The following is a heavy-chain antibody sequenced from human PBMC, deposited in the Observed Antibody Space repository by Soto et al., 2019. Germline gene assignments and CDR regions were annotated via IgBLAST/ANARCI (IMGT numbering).Heavy chain of an antibody. CDR3: ARADGYSSSWYVY. V-gene: IGHV3-7*03. Sequence: RLSCAASGFTFSSYWMSWVRQAPGKGLERVANIKQDGSEKYYVDSVKGRFTISRDNAKNSLYLQMNSLRAEDTAVYYCARADGYSSSWYVYWGQGTLVTVSS. J-gene: IGHJ4*02. CDR2: IKQDGSEK. CDR1: GFTFSSYW. D-gene: IGHD6-13*01.